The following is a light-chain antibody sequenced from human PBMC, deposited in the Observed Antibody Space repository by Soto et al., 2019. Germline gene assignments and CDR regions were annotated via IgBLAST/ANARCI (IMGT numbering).Light chain of an antibody. CDR2: GAS. Sequence: EIVLTQSPGTLSLSPGERATLSCRASQSVSSSYLAWYQQKRGRGPRVLVYGASSRATGIPDRFSGSGSGTDFTLTISRLEPEDFAVYYCQQYGSSPQTFGQGTKVDI. V-gene: IGKV3-20*01. CDR1: QSVSSSY. J-gene: IGKJ1*01. CDR3: QQYGSSPQT.